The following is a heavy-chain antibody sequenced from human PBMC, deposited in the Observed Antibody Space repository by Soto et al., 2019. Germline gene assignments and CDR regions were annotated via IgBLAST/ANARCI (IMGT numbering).Heavy chain of an antibody. CDR1: GDSMSNSRFY. D-gene: IGHD3-22*01. J-gene: IGHJ5*02. CDR3: ARDFFDSSDYTTNWFDP. Sequence: SETLSLTCSVSGDSMSNSRFYWAWIRQPPGEGLEWIGSIYHTGNTYYNPSLKSRVTISVDTSKNQFSLKLTSVTAADAALYYCARDFFDSSDYTTNWFDPWGQGTLVTV. V-gene: IGHV4-39*01. CDR2: IYHTGNT.